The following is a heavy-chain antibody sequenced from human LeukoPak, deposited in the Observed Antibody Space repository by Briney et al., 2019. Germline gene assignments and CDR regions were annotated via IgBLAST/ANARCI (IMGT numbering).Heavy chain of an antibody. V-gene: IGHV4-34*01. D-gene: IGHD5-12*01. CDR3: ARVRYSGYVDY. J-gene: IGHJ4*02. CDR1: GGSFSGYY. CDR2: INHSGST. Sequence: PSETLSLTCAVYGGSFSGYYWSWIRQPPGKGLEWIGEINHSGSTNYNPSLKGRVTISVDTSKNQFSLKLSSVTAADTAVYYCARVRYSGYVDYWGQGTLVTVSS.